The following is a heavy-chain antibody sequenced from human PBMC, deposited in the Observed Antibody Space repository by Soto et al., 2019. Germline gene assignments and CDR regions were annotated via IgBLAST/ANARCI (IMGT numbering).Heavy chain of an antibody. CDR1: GGTFSSYA. CDR3: ARGSPSGYPTSPFDY. D-gene: IGHD3-22*01. CDR2: IIPIFGTA. V-gene: IGHV1-69*13. J-gene: IGHJ4*02. Sequence: ASVKVSCKASGGTFSSYAISWVRQAPGQGLEWMGGIIPIFGTANYAQKFQGRVTITADESTSTAYMELSSLRSEDTAVYYCARGSPSGYPTSPFDYWGQGTLVTVSS.